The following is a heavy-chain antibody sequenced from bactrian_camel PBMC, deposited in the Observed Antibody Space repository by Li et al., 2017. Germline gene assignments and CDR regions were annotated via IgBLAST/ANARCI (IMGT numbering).Heavy chain of an antibody. CDR2: IDYRGTQ. Sequence: HVQLVESGGGSVQAGGSLRLSCELSGPRYPSVCLAWFRQPPGKEREGVASIDYRGTQDYADSVKGRFTISHDLAKNALFLQMTKLRPEDTAMYYRAAEARGSCYGREVDEYNYWGQGTQVTVS. CDR3: AAEARGSCYGREVDEYNY. D-gene: IGHD2*01. CDR1: GPRYPSVC. V-gene: IGHV3S55*01. J-gene: IGHJ4*01.